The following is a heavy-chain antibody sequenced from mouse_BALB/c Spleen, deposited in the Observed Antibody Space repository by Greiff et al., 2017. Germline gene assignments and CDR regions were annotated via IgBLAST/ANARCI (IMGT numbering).Heavy chain of an antibody. D-gene: IGHD2-1*01. J-gene: IGHJ4*01. Sequence: EVQLVESGGGLVKPGGSLKLSCAASGFTFSSYAMSWVRQTPEKRLEWVASISSGGSYTYYPDSVKGRFTISRDNAKNTLYLQMSSLKSEDTAMYYCTRNYGNLMDYWGQGTSVTVSS. CDR2: ISSGGSYT. CDR3: TRNYGNLMDY. V-gene: IGHV5-6-4*01. CDR1: GFTFSSYA.